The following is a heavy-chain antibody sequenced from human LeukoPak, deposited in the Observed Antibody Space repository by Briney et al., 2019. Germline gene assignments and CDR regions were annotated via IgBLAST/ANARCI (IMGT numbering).Heavy chain of an antibody. CDR3: ARVVFPYYYYYGMDV. V-gene: IGHV1-69*13. J-gene: IGHJ6*02. D-gene: IGHD2-21*01. Sequence: SVKVSCKASGGTFSSYAISWVRQAPGQGLEWMGGIIPIFCTANYAQKFQGRVTITADESTSTAYMELSSLRSEDTAVYYCARVVFPYYYYYGMDVWGQGTTVTVSS. CDR1: GGTFSSYA. CDR2: IIPIFCTA.